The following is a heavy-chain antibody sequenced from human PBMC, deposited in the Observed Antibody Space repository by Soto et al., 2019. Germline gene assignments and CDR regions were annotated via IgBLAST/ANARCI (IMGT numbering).Heavy chain of an antibody. D-gene: IGHD3-16*02. V-gene: IGHV4-30-4*01. J-gene: IGHJ3*02. Sequence: PGKGLEWIGYIYYSGSTYYNPSLKSRVTISVDTSKNQFSLKLSSVTAADTAVYYCARAPLYVWGSYRFNDAFAIWGHGTMVTV. CDR2: IYYSGST. CDR3: ARAPLYVWGSYRFNDAFAI.